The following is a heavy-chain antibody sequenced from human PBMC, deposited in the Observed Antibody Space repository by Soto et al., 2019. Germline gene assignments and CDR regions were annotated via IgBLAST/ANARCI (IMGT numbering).Heavy chain of an antibody. J-gene: IGHJ5*02. CDR3: VSCRGCGYDYFFGGLTEA. CDR1: GGTFSSYA. Sequence: GASVKVSCKASGGTFSSYAISWVRQAPGQGLEWMGGIIPIFGTANYAQKFQGRVTITADESTSTAYMELSSLRSEDTAVYYCVSCRGCGYDYFFGGLTEAWGQGTLVTVTS. D-gene: IGHD5-12*01. V-gene: IGHV1-69*13. CDR2: IIPIFGTA.